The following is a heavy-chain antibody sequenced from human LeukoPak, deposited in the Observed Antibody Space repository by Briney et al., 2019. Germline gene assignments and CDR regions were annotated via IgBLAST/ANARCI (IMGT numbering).Heavy chain of an antibody. D-gene: IGHD3-3*01. CDR1: GFTFSSYS. J-gene: IGHJ4*02. CDR2: ISSSSSYI. V-gene: IGHV3-21*01. CDR3: ARDVYYDFWSGVDY. Sequence: GGSLRLSCAASGFTFSSYSMNWVRLAPGKGLEWVSSISSSSSYIYYADSVKGRFTISRDNAKNSLYLQMNSLRAEDAAVYYCARDVYYDFWSGVDYWGQGTLVTVSS.